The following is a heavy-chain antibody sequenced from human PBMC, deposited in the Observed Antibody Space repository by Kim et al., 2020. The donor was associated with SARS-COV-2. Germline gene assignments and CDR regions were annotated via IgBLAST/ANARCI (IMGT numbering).Heavy chain of an antibody. D-gene: IGHD3-9*01. Sequence: ASVKVSCKASGYTFTSYYMHWVRQAPGQGLEWMGIINPSGGSTSYAQKFQGRVTMTRDTSTSTVYMELSSLRSEDTAVYSCARSRGRDDILTGYYSVSNDAFDIWSQGTMVTVSS. CDR1: GYTFTSYY. J-gene: IGHJ3*02. V-gene: IGHV1-46*01. CDR2: INPSGGST. CDR3: ARSRGRDDILTGYYSVSNDAFDI.